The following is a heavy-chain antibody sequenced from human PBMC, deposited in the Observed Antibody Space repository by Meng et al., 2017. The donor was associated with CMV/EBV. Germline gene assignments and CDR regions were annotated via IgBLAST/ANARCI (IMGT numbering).Heavy chain of an antibody. D-gene: IGHD3-16*01. CDR1: GFTFSSYE. V-gene: IGHV3-48*03. CDR3: AREGWGWLPGSGMDV. CDR2: ISSSGSTI. J-gene: IGHJ6*02. Sequence: GGSLRLSCAASGFTFSSYEMNWVRQAPGKGLEWVSYISSSGSTIYYADSVKGRFAISRDNAKNSLYLQMNSLRAEDTAAYYCAREGWGWLPGSGMDVWGQGTTVTVSS.